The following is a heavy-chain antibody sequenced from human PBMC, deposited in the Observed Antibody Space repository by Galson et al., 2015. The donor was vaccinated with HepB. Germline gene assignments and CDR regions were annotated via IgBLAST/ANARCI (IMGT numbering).Heavy chain of an antibody. D-gene: IGHD6-6*01. CDR2: ISWNSGSI. J-gene: IGHJ4*02. CDR1: GFTFDDYA. CDR3: AKDIEYSSSSGALEY. Sequence: SLRLSCAASGFTFDDYAMHWVRQAPGKGLEWVSGISWNSGSIGYADSVKGRFTISRDNAKNSLYLQMNSLRAEDTALYYCAKDIEYSSSSGALEYWGQGTLVTVSS. V-gene: IGHV3-9*01.